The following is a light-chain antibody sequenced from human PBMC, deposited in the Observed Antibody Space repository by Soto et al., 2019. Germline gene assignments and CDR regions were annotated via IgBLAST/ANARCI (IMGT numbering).Light chain of an antibody. CDR3: SSYTDDSTFLV. J-gene: IGLJ2*01. CDR2: EVT. CDR1: SSDVGAYNY. V-gene: IGLV2-14*01. Sequence: QSALTQPASVSGSPGQSITISCTGTSSDVGAYNYVSWYQQHPGKDPKLMIFEVTNRPSGISTLFSGSKSGYTASLTISGLQPADEADYYCSSYTDDSTFLVFGGGTKLTVL.